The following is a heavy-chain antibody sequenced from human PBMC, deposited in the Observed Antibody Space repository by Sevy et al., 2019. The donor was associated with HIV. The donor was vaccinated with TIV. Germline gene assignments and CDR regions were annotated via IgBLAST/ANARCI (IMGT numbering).Heavy chain of an antibody. CDR1: GFTFSSYA. V-gene: IGHV3-23*01. J-gene: IGHJ6*03. CDR2: ISGSGGST. D-gene: IGHD3-10*01. Sequence: GGSLRLSCAASGFTFSSYAMSWVRQAPGKGLEWVSAISGSGGSTYYADSVKGRFTISRDNSKNTLYQQMNSLRAEDTAVYYCAKVFAGMVRGVITPRYWDYYYYMDVWGKGTTVTVSS. CDR3: AKVFAGMVRGVITPRYWDYYYYMDV.